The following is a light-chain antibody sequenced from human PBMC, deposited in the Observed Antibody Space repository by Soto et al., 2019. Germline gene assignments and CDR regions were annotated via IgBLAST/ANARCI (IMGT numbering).Light chain of an antibody. CDR1: SSDVGGYNY. CDR2: DVS. J-gene: IGLJ1*01. Sequence: QSVLTQPRSVSVSPGQSVTFSCTGTSSDVGGYNYVSWYQQHPGKAPKLMIYDVSKRPSGVPDRFSGSKSGNTASLTISGLQAEDEADYYCCSYAGSYTYVFGTGTKVTVL. V-gene: IGLV2-11*01. CDR3: CSYAGSYTYV.